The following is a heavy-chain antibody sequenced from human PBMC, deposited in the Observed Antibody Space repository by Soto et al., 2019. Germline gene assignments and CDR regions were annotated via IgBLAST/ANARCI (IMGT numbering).Heavy chain of an antibody. CDR3: ARDLFPNYDILTGYYAFDY. CDR1: GGTFGSYA. D-gene: IGHD3-9*01. V-gene: IGHV1-69*13. CDR2: IIPITGTA. Sequence: GASVKVSCKASGGTFGSYAISWVRQAPGQGPEWMGGIIPITGTANYAQKFQGRVTITADESTSTASMQLSSLRSEDTAVYYCARDLFPNYDILTGYYAFDYWGQGTLVTVSS. J-gene: IGHJ4*02.